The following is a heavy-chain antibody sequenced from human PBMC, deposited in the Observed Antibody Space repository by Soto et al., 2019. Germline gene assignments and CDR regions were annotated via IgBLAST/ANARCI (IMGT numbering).Heavy chain of an antibody. CDR3: ARGQQAAIGHYYYHGLDV. CDR2: IRSRANNYAT. D-gene: IGHD6-25*01. CDR1: GFIFSGSA. V-gene: IGHV3-73*02. Sequence: EVRLVESGGGLVQPGGSLKLSCAASGFIFSGSAIHWVRQAPGKGLEWVGRIRSRANNYATSSGASVRGMFTFFRDDSKNMAYLQMNTLKTEYTAIYYCARGQQAAIGHYYYHGLDVWGQGTSVTVSS. J-gene: IGHJ6*02.